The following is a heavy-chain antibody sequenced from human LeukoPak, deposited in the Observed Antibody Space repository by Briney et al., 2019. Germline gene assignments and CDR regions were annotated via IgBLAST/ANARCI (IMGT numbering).Heavy chain of an antibody. J-gene: IGHJ4*02. CDR3: PFRIASAGGFDY. V-gene: IGHV3-30*03. Sequence: GGSLRLSCAASGFTFSSYGMHWVRQAPGEGLEWVAVISYDGSNKYYADSVKGRFTISRDNSKNTLYLQMNSLRAEDTAVYYCPFRIASAGGFDYWGQGTLVTVSS. D-gene: IGHD6-13*01. CDR1: GFTFSSYG. CDR2: ISYDGSNK.